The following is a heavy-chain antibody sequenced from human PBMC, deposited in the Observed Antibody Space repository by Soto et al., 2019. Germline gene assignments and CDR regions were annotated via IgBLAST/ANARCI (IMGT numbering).Heavy chain of an antibody. Sequence: SCAASGFTFSSYDMHWVRQATGKGLEWVSAIGTAGDPYYPGSVKGRFTISRENAKNSLYLQMNSLRAGDTAVYYCARYSSGFDAFDIWGQGTMVTVSS. J-gene: IGHJ3*02. CDR2: IGTAGDP. D-gene: IGHD6-19*01. CDR3: ARYSSGFDAFDI. CDR1: GFTFSSYD. V-gene: IGHV3-13*05.